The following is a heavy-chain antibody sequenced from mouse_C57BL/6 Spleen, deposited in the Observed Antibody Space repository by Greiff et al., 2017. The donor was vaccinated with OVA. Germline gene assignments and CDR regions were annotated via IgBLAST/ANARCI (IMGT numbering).Heavy chain of an antibody. V-gene: IGHV1-64*01. Sequence: QVQLQQPGAELVKPGASVKLSCKASGYTFTSYWMHWVKQRPGQGLEWIGMIHPNSGSTNYNEKFKSKATLTVDKASSTAYMQLSSLTSEDSAVYYCSRNGYEVADWGQRTLVTVSA. CDR3: SRNGYEVAD. D-gene: IGHD2-2*01. J-gene: IGHJ3*01. CDR2: IHPNSGST. CDR1: GYTFTSYW.